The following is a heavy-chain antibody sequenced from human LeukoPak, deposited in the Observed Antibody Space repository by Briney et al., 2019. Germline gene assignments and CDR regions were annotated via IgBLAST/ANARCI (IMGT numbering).Heavy chain of an antibody. V-gene: IGHV1-69*05. Sequence: SVKVSCKASGGTFSSYAISWVRQAPGQGLEWVGRIIPIFGTANYAQKFQGRVTITTDESTSTAYMELSSLRSEDTAVYYCARDPPDSYSSGWYYFDYWGQGTLVTVSS. J-gene: IGHJ4*02. CDR1: GGTFSSYA. CDR3: ARDPPDSYSSGWYYFDY. D-gene: IGHD6-19*01. CDR2: IIPIFGTA.